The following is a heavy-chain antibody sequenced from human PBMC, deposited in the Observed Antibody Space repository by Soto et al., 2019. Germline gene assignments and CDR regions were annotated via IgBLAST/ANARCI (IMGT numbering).Heavy chain of an antibody. CDR2: IIPIFGTA. J-gene: IGHJ6*02. D-gene: IGHD1-1*01. CDR3: ARAFVPLEYYGMDV. CDR1: GGTFSSYA. Sequence: QVQLVQSGAEVKKPGSSVKVSCKASGGTFSSYAISWVRQAPGQGLEWMGGIIPIFGTANYAQKFQGRVTITAAESTRTAYMALSSLRSEDTAGYYCARAFVPLEYYGMDVWGQGPTVTVSS. V-gene: IGHV1-69*12.